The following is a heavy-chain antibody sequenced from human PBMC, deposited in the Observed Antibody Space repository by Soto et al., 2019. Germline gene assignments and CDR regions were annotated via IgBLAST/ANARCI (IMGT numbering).Heavy chain of an antibody. V-gene: IGHV3-15*01. CDR2: IKSKTDGGTT. CDR3: TAVISSGWSVYYFDY. J-gene: IGHJ4*02. CDR1: GFTFSNAW. Sequence: PGGSLRLSCAASGFTFSNAWMSWVRQAPGKGLEWVGRIKSKTDGGTTDYAAPVNGRFTISRDDSKTTLYLRMNSLKTEDTAVYYCTAVISSGWSVYYFDYWGQGTLVTVSS. D-gene: IGHD6-19*01.